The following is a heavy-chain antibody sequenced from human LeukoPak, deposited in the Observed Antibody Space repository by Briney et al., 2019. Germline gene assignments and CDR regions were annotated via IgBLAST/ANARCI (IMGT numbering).Heavy chain of an antibody. V-gene: IGHV4-59*08. D-gene: IGHD3-10*01. CDR1: GGSISSYY. J-gene: IGHJ6*02. CDR3: AGTRPRGYGSGSYYTGYYYGMDV. CDR2: IYYRGST. Sequence: SETLSLTCTVSGGSISSYYWSWIRQPPGKGLEWIGYIYYRGSTNYNPSLKSRVTISVDTSKNQFSLKLSSVTAADTAVYYCAGTRPRGYGSGSYYTGYYYGMDVWGQGTTVTVSS.